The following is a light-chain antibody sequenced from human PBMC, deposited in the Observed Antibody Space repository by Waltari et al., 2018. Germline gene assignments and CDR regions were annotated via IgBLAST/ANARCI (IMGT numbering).Light chain of an antibody. J-gene: IGKJ1*01. Sequence: CRARQRVGRSVAWYQQRPGQAPRLLIYDAFTRATGVADRFSGSGSGTDFSLTISRLDPEDFAVYYCQMYVRLPVTFGQGTKVEIK. CDR3: QMYVRLPVT. CDR1: QRVGRS. CDR2: DAF. V-gene: IGKV3-20*01.